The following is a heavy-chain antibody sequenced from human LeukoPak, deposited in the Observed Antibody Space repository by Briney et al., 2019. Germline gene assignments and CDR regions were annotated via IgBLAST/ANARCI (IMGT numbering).Heavy chain of an antibody. Sequence: GGSLRLSCAASGFTFSSYGMHWVRQAPGKGLEWVAFIRYDGSNKYYADSVKGRFTISRDNSKNTLYLQMNSLRAEDTAVYYCARGFNRVNYGDYICYYWGQGTLVTVSS. CDR1: GFTFSSYG. D-gene: IGHD4-17*01. V-gene: IGHV3-30*02. CDR2: IRYDGSNK. J-gene: IGHJ4*02. CDR3: ARGFNRVNYGDYICYY.